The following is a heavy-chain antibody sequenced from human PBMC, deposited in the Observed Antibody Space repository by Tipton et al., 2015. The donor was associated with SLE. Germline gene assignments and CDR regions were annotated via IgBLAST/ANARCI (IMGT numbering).Heavy chain of an antibody. V-gene: IGHV4-31*03. CDR2: IYYSGST. CDR3: AGAVCRSYLDY. J-gene: IGHJ4*02. D-gene: IGHD3-16*01. Sequence: TLSLTCTVSGGSISSGGYYWSWIRQHPGKGLEWIGYIYYSGSTYYNPSLKSRVTKSVDTSKNQFSLKLSSVTAADTAVYYCAGAVCRSYLDYWGQGTLVTVSS. CDR1: GGSISSGGYY.